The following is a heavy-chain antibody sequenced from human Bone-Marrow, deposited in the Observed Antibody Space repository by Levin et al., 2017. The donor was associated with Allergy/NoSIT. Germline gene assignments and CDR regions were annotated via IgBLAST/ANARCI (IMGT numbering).Heavy chain of an antibody. D-gene: IGHD6-19*01. CDR1: GFTFSSYA. Sequence: GGSLRLSCAASGFTFSSYAMSWVRQAPRKGLEWVSAISGSGGSTYYADSVKGRFTISRDNSKNTLYLQMNSLRAEDTAVYYCAKGLDSSGWPYFDYWGQGTLVTVSS. CDR3: AKGLDSSGWPYFDY. CDR2: ISGSGGST. J-gene: IGHJ4*02. V-gene: IGHV3-23*01.